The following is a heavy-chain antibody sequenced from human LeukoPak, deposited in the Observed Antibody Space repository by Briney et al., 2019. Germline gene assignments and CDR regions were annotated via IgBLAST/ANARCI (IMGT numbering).Heavy chain of an antibody. D-gene: IGHD4-17*01. Sequence: PGRSLRLSCAASGFTFDDYAMHWVRQAPGKGLEWVSGITWNSDSIDYADSVKGRFTISRDNAKNSLYLQMNSLRAEDTAVYYCAKDLSTVTTVNWFDPWGQGTLVTVSS. CDR2: ITWNSDSI. CDR3: AKDLSTVTTVNWFDP. CDR1: GFTFDDYA. V-gene: IGHV3-9*01. J-gene: IGHJ5*02.